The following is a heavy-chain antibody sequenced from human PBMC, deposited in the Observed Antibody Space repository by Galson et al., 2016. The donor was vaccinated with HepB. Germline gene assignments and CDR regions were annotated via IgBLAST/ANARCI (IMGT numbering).Heavy chain of an antibody. Sequence: SLRLSCAVSGFSFTTSTMNWVRQAPGKGLEWVAHIGIASTTTYYADSVKGRFTISRDNAHDSLYLQMNGLRAEDTAVYHCAREGLGDGYNSLNYYSYYMDVWGKGTTVTVSS. CDR2: IGIASTTT. CDR1: GFSFTTST. J-gene: IGHJ6*03. D-gene: IGHD5-24*01. V-gene: IGHV3-48*01. CDR3: AREGLGDGYNSLNYYSYYMDV.